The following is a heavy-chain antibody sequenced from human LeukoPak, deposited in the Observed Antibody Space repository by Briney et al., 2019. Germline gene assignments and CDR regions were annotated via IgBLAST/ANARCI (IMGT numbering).Heavy chain of an antibody. CDR2: ISSSSSYV. V-gene: IGHV3-21*01. CDR1: GFTFSSYS. Sequence: GGSLRLSCAASGFTFSSYSMNWVRQAPGKGLEWVSSISSSSSYVYYADSVKGRFTISRDNAKNSLYLQMSSLRAEDTAVYYCARAYSSGWYVQAGIDYWGQGTLVTVSS. D-gene: IGHD6-19*01. J-gene: IGHJ4*02. CDR3: ARAYSSGWYVQAGIDY.